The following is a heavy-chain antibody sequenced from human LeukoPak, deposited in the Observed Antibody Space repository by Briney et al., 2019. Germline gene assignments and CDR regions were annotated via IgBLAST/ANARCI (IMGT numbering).Heavy chain of an antibody. V-gene: IGHV4-30-2*01. Sequence: SETLSLTCAVSGGSISSGGYSWSWIRQPPGKGLEWIGYIYHSGSTNYNPSLKSRVTISVDTSKNQFSLKLSSVTAADTAVYYCASWLEGLYYYGMDVWGQGTTVTVSS. CDR1: GGSISSGGYS. J-gene: IGHJ6*02. D-gene: IGHD5-12*01. CDR3: ASWLEGLYYYGMDV. CDR2: IYHSGST.